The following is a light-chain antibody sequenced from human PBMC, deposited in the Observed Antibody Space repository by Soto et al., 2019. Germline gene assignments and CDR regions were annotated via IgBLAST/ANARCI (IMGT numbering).Light chain of an antibody. CDR1: QSVSSNY. CDR2: GAS. V-gene: IGKV3-20*01. J-gene: IGKJ3*01. Sequence: EIVLTQSPGTLSLSPGERATLSCRASQSVSSNYLAWYQQKPGQPPAILIFGASNRATGIPDRFSGSGSGTDFTLTISGLWPEDFVVYYSQQYGNSPPITFGPGTKVDVK. CDR3: QQYGNSPPIT.